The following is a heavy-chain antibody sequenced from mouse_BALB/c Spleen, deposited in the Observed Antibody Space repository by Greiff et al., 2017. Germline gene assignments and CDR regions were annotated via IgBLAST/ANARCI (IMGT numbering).Heavy chain of an antibody. CDR1: GFTFSSYA. J-gene: IGHJ2*01. D-gene: IGHD1-1*01. Sequence: EVMLVESGGGLVKPGGSLKLSCAASGFTFSSYAMSWVRQTPEKRLEWVASISSGGSTYYPDSVKGRFTISRDNARNILYLQMSSLRSEDTAMYYCANYYGSSYGYYFDYWGQGTTLTVSS. CDR3: ANYYGSSYGYYFDY. V-gene: IGHV5-6-5*01. CDR2: ISSGGST.